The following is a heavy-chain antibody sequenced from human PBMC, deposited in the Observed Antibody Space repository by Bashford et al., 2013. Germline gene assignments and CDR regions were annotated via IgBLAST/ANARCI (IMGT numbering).Heavy chain of an antibody. D-gene: IGHD2-2*01. CDR2: SNHNGNA. CDR1: GDSISSNYW. J-gene: IGHJ5*02. Sequence: SETLSLTCAVSGDSISSNYWWSWVRQPPGRGWSGLGKSNHNGNANYNPSLKSRVSISVDKSMNQFSLKLTSVTAADTAVYYCARGVVPTARNNWFDPWGQGTLVTVSS. V-gene: IGHV4-4*02. CDR3: ARGVVPTARNNWFDP.